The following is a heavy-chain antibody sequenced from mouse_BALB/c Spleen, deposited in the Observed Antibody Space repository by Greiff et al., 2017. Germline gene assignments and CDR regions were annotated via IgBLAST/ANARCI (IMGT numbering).Heavy chain of an antibody. D-gene: IGHD1-1*01. CDR3: AREPYYYGSGNAMDY. CDR1: GFTFSSFG. J-gene: IGHJ4*01. Sequence: EVQRVESGGGLVQPGGSRKLSCAASGFTFSSFGMHWVRQAPEKGLEWVAYISSGSSTIYYADTVKGRFTISRDNPKNTLFLQMTSLRSEDTAMYYCAREPYYYGSGNAMDYWGQGTSVTVSS. V-gene: IGHV5-17*02. CDR2: ISSGSSTI.